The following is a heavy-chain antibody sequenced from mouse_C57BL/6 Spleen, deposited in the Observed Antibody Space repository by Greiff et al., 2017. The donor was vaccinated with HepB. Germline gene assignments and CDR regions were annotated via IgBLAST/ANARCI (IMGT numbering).Heavy chain of an antibody. D-gene: IGHD2-3*01. Sequence: EVQLVESGGGLVKPGGSLKLSCAASGFTFSSYTMSWVRQTPEKRLEWVATISGGGGNTYYPDSVKGRFTISRDNAKNTLYLQMSSLRSEDTALYYCARHEGGYYPFAYWGQGTLVTVSA. CDR3: ARHEGGYYPFAY. J-gene: IGHJ3*01. V-gene: IGHV5-9*01. CDR2: ISGGGGNT. CDR1: GFTFSSYT.